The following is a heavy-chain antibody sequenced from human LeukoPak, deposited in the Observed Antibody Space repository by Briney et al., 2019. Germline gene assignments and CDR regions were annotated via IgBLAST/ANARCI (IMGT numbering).Heavy chain of an antibody. V-gene: IGHV4-39*07. J-gene: IGHJ4*02. Sequence: SETLSLTCTVSGGSISSSSYYWSWIRQPPGKGLEWIGEINHSGSANYNPSLKSRVTISVDMSKNQSSLKLNSVTAADTAVYYCVRARGDYYDSSGYYSAFDYWGQGTLVTVSS. CDR1: GGSISSSSYY. CDR3: VRARGDYYDSSGYYSAFDY. CDR2: INHSGSA. D-gene: IGHD3-22*01.